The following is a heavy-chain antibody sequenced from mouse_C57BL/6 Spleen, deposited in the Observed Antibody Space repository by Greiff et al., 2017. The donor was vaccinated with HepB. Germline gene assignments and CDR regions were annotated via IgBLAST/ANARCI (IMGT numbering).Heavy chain of an antibody. Sequence: QVQLQQSGPELVKPGASVKISCKASGYAFSSSWMNWVKQRPGKGLEWIGRIYPGDGDTNYNGKFTGEATLTADKSSSTAYMQLSSLTSEDSAVYFCARTLTTVVAEDYFDYWGQGTTLTVSS. D-gene: IGHD1-1*01. CDR1: GYAFSSSW. CDR3: ARTLTTVVAEDYFDY. CDR2: IYPGDGDT. J-gene: IGHJ2*01. V-gene: IGHV1-82*01.